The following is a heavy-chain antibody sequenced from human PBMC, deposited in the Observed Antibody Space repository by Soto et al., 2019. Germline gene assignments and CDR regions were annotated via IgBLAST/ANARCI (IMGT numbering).Heavy chain of an antibody. D-gene: IGHD6-19*01. CDR1: GYTFTSYY. Sequence: GASVKVSCKASGYTFTSYYMHWVRQARGQRLEWIGWIAIGTGNTDYAQKFQERVTITRNMSTSTAYMELSSLRSDDTAVYYCAADGAAVTDPDGMDVWGQGTTVTVSS. CDR2: IAIGTGNT. V-gene: IGHV1-58*02. CDR3: AADGAAVTDPDGMDV. J-gene: IGHJ6*02.